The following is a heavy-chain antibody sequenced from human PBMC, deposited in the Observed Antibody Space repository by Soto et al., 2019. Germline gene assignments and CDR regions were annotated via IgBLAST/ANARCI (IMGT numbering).Heavy chain of an antibody. CDR1: GYNFTSHG. CDR2: ISAYNGNT. V-gene: IGHV1-18*04. CDR3: ARTYCSSARCYSDY. Sequence: QVQLVQSGAEVKKPGASVKVSCKTSGYNFTSHGISWVRQAPGQGLEWMGWISAYNGNTNYGQQLQGRVTMTTDTPTSTANMELRSLSADDTAVYYCARTYCSSARCYSDYWGQGTLVTVSS. D-gene: IGHD2-2*01. J-gene: IGHJ4*02.